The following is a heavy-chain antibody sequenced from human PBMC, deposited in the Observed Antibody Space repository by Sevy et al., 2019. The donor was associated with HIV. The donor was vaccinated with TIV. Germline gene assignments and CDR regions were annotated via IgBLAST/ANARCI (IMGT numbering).Heavy chain of an antibody. CDR2: ISFDGVNK. Sequence: GGSLRLSCAASGFSLSDYAIHWARQGPVKGLEWLTVISFDGVNKYYADSVKGRFTISRENSKNTVSLQMNSLRPDDTALYYCARGPYNSGLRLDFWGRGILVTVSS. CDR1: GFSLSDYA. J-gene: IGHJ4*02. CDR3: ARGPYNSGLRLDF. D-gene: IGHD5-12*01. V-gene: IGHV3-30-3*01.